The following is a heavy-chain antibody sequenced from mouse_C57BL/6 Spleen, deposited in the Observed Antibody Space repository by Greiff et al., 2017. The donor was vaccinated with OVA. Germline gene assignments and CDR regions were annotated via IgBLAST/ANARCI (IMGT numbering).Heavy chain of an antibody. V-gene: IGHV1-55*01. Sequence: VQLQQPGAGLVKPGASVKMSCKASGYTFTSYWITWVMQGPGQGLEWIGDINPGSGSTNYDEKFKSKATRTVYTSSSTDYLQLSSMTSEDSEVDYCARQGVYYYGSKTYWGQGTTLTVSS. CDR3: ARQGVYYYGSKTY. J-gene: IGHJ2*01. D-gene: IGHD1-1*01. CDR1: GYTFTSYW. CDR2: INPGSGST.